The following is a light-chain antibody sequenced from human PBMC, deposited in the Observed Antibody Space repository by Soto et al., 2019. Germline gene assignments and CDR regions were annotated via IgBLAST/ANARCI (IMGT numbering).Light chain of an antibody. CDR3: HQRQSWPRT. J-gene: IGKJ1*01. CDR1: QSLSNFF. CDR2: GTS. Sequence: EIVLTQSPGILSLSPGEGATLSCRASQSLSNFFLAWYQQKPGQAPRLLIYGTSIRATGIPDRFSGSGSGTDFTLTISSLAPDDFAIYYCHQRQSWPRTFGQGTKVDIK. V-gene: IGKV3D-20*02.